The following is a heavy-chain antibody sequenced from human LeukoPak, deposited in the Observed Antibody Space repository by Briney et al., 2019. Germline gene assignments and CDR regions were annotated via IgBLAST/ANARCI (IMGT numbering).Heavy chain of an antibody. V-gene: IGHV3-23*01. Sequence: PGGSLRLSCAASGFTFSSYAMNWVRQPPGKGLEWASTISGSGGSTYYADSVKGRFTISRDNSKSTLFLQMNSLRAEDTAVYYCEPTGSSLFDYWGQGSLVTVSS. CDR3: EPTGSSLFDY. CDR1: GFTFSSYA. CDR2: ISGSGGST. J-gene: IGHJ4*02. D-gene: IGHD4-11*01.